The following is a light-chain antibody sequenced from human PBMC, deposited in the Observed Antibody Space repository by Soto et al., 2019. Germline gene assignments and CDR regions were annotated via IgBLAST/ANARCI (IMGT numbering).Light chain of an antibody. CDR2: EVS. CDR3: NSYTSGTPYV. Sequence: QSVLTQPPSVSGSPGQSVTISCTGTSSDIGSYNRVSWYQQPPGTAPKLMIYEVSNRPSGVPDRFSGSKSGNTASLTISGLQPEYEADYSCNSYTSGTPYVFRPGTKVPVL. V-gene: IGLV2-18*02. CDR1: SSDIGSYNR. J-gene: IGLJ1*01.